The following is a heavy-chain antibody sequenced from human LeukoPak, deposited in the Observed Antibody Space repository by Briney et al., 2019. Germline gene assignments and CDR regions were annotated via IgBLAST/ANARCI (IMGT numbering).Heavy chain of an antibody. CDR3: TRRGGDQNVQNDY. V-gene: IGHV3-73*01. Sequence: PGGSLRLSCAASGFTFSGSATHCVRHASGKRREWVGRIRSKANSYATAYAASVKGRFTISRDDSKNTAYLQMNSLKTEDAAVYYCTRRGGDQNVQNDYWGQGTLVTVSS. CDR2: IRSKANSYAT. CDR1: GFTFSGSA. D-gene: IGHD4-17*01. J-gene: IGHJ4*02.